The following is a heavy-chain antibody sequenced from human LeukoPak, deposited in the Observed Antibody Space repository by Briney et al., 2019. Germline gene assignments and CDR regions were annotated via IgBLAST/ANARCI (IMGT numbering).Heavy chain of an antibody. CDR1: GFTFSSYA. D-gene: IGHD3-16*01. CDR2: ISGSGGST. J-gene: IGHJ4*02. V-gene: IGHV3-23*01. Sequence: GGSLRLSCAASGFTFSSYAMSWVRQAPGKGLEWVSSISGSGGSTYYPDSVKGRFTISRDNSKKTLYLQMNSLRAEDTAVYYCVRDWGAVDNTPTGIDFWGQGTLVTVSS. CDR3: VRDWGAVDNTPTGIDF.